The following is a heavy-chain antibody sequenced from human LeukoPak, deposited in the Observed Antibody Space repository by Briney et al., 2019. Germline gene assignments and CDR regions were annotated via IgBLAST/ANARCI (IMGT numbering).Heavy chain of an antibody. V-gene: IGHV7-4-1*02. J-gene: IGHJ6*03. CDR3: ARSQLPYYYYMDV. CDR2: INTNTGNP. CDR1: GYTFTSYA. Sequence: ASVKVFCKASGYTFTSYAMNWVRQAPGQGLQCMGWINTNTGNPTYAQGFTGRFVFSLDTSVSTAYLQISSLKAEDTAVYYCARSQLPYYYYMDVWGKGTTVTVSS. D-gene: IGHD2-2*01.